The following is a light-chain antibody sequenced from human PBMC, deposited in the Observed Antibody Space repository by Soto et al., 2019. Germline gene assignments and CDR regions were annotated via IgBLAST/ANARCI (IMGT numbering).Light chain of an antibody. J-gene: IGKJ2*01. V-gene: IGKV1-5*03. Sequence: DIQMTQSPSTLSASVGDRVTITCRASQSISSWLAWYQQKPGKAPKLLIYKASSLESGVPSRFSGSGSGTEFTFTISSLQPDDFATYYCQQYNSYPYTFGQGTKLEIK. CDR1: QSISSW. CDR2: KAS. CDR3: QQYNSYPYT.